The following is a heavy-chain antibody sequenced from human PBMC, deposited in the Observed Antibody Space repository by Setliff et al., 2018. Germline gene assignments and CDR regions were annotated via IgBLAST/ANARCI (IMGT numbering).Heavy chain of an antibody. V-gene: IGHV4-34*01. CDR3: ARTGTSRYFDS. CDR1: GGTFSDYY. Sequence: ETLSLTCAAYGGTFSDYYWTWIRQPPGKGLEWVGEINHRGSTTYNPSLKSRVTISVDTSKNQFSLKLSSVTAADTAVYYCARTGTSRYFDSWGQGTRVTVSS. D-gene: IGHD1-1*01. CDR2: INHRGST. J-gene: IGHJ4*02.